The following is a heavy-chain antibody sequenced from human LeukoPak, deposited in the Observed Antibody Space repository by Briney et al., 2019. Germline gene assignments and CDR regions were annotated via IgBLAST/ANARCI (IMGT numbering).Heavy chain of an antibody. CDR2: INHSGST. CDR3: ARGDVVVIPAARYYYYYIDV. J-gene: IGHJ6*03. CDR1: GGSLSDYY. D-gene: IGHD2-2*01. Sequence: SETLSLTCAVYGGSLSDYYWTWIRQPPGKGLEWIGEINHSGSTNYNLSLKSRVTISVDTSKNQFSLKLTSVTAADTAVYYCARGDVVVIPAARYYYYYIDVWGKGTTVTVSS. V-gene: IGHV4-34*01.